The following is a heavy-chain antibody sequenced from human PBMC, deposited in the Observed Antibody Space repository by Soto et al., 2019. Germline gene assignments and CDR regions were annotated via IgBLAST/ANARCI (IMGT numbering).Heavy chain of an antibody. D-gene: IGHD6-13*01. Sequence: ASVKVSCKASGYTFTGYYMHWVRQAPGQGLEWMGWINPNSGGTNYAQKFQGRVTMTRDTSISTAYMELSSLRSEDTAVYYCARDRYSRRNWFDPWGQGTLVTVSS. CDR2: INPNSGGT. J-gene: IGHJ5*02. V-gene: IGHV1-2*02. CDR1: GYTFTGYY. CDR3: ARDRYSRRNWFDP.